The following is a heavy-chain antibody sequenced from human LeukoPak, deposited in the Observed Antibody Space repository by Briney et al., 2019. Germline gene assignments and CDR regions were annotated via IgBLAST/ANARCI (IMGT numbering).Heavy chain of an antibody. CDR2: ISFSGDNT. CDR1: GFTFRDSA. Sequence: GGSLRLSCAASGFTFRDSAMSWVRQAPGKGLEWVSLISFSGDNTYYTDSVKGRFTISRDNSKDTLYLQMNSLRGEDTAVYYCARGRYCSGGRCYSDFDYWGQGTLVTVFS. V-gene: IGHV3-23*01. CDR3: ARGRYCSGGRCYSDFDY. J-gene: IGHJ4*02. D-gene: IGHD2-15*01.